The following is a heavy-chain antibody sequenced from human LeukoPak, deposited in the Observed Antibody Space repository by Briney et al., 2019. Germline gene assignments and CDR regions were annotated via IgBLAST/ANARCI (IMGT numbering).Heavy chain of an antibody. D-gene: IGHD3-9*01. CDR2: ISGSGIST. CDR1: GFTFSDYA. V-gene: IGHV3-23*01. Sequence: GGSLRLSCAASGFTFSDYAMTWIRQAPGKGLEWVSTISGSGISTYFADSVKGRFTVSRDNSRNMLFLQMNSLRADDTALFYCAKGDNNILTGYYNSFDSWGQGTLVTVSS. CDR3: AKGDNNILTGYYNSFDS. J-gene: IGHJ4*02.